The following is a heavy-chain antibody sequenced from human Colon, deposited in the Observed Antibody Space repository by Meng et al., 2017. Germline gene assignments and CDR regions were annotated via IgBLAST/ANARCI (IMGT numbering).Heavy chain of an antibody. D-gene: IGHD6-19*01. Sequence: GSLRLSCTVSGGSISSYYWSWIRQPPGKGLEWIGYIYHSATTNYNPSLKSRVTISVDSSNNQFSLKLSFVTAADTAVYYCARDNDGWSPFDYWGQGTLVTVSS. CDR2: IYHSATT. J-gene: IGHJ4*02. CDR3: ARDNDGWSPFDY. CDR1: GGSISSYY. V-gene: IGHV4-59*01.